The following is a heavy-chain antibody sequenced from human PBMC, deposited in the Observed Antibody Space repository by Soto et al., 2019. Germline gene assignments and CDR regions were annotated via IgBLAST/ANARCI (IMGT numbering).Heavy chain of an antibody. J-gene: IGHJ5*02. D-gene: IGHD2-15*01. Sequence: QVQLVQSGAEVKKPGSSVKVSCKASGGTFSSYAISWVRQAPGQGLEWMGGIIPIFGTANYAQKFQGRVTITADESTSTAYMELSSLRSEDTAVYYCARVTQGYCSGGSCMGLGWFDPWGQGTLVTVSS. CDR1: GGTFSSYA. CDR2: IIPIFGTA. CDR3: ARVTQGYCSGGSCMGLGWFDP. V-gene: IGHV1-69*01.